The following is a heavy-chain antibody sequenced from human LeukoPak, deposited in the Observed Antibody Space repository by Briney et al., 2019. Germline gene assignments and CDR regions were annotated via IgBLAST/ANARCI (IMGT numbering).Heavy chain of an antibody. D-gene: IGHD3-3*01. CDR3: AREGVEPPINWFDP. J-gene: IGHJ5*02. Sequence: SETLSLTCTVSGGSISNYYWNWIRQPPGKGLEWIGSIYHSGSTYYNPSLKSRVTISVDTSKNQFSLQLNSVTPEDTAVYYCAREGVEPPINWFDPWGQGTLVTVSS. V-gene: IGHV4-59*12. CDR1: GGSISNYY. CDR2: IYHSGST.